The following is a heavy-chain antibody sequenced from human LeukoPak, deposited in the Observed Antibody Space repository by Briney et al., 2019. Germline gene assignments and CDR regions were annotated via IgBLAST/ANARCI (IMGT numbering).Heavy chain of an antibody. V-gene: IGHV3-30-3*01. J-gene: IGHJ4*02. CDR2: ISYDGSNK. Sequence: PGGSLRLSCAASGFTFSSYAMHWVRQAPGKGLEWVAVISYDGSNKYYADSVKGRFTISRDNSKNTLYMQMNSLRAEDTAVYYCARDKQQLLRLDYWGQGTLVIVSS. CDR1: GFTFSSYA. CDR3: ARDKQQLLRLDY. D-gene: IGHD6-13*01.